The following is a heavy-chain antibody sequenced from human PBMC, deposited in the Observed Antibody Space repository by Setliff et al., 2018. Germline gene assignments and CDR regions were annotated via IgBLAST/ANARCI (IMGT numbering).Heavy chain of an antibody. V-gene: IGHV5-51*01. Sequence: PGESLNISCKGSGYSFTDYWIAWVRQTPGKGLEWMGTIYPGNADTRYSPSFRGQVTISTDTSINTAFLQWNNLKASDTAVYYCARRGERFFNWFDPWGQGTLVTVSS. CDR3: ARRGERFFNWFDP. CDR2: IYPGNADT. CDR1: GYSFTDYW. D-gene: IGHD2-21*01. J-gene: IGHJ5*02.